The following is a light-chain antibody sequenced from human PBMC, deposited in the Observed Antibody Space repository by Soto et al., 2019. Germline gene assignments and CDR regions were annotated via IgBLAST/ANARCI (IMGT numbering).Light chain of an antibody. J-gene: IGLJ1*01. CDR1: KLGDKY. V-gene: IGLV3-1*01. CDR2: QDD. CDR3: QAWDSSTPYV. Sequence: ELTQPPSVSVSPGQTASITCSGDKLGDKYACWYQQKPGQSPVMVIYQDDKRPSGIPERFSGSNSGNTATLTISGTQAMDEADYYCQAWDSSTPYVFGSGTKVTVL.